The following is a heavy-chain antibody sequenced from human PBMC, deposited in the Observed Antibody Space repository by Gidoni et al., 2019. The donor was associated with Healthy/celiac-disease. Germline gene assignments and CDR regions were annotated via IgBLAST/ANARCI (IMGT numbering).Heavy chain of an antibody. V-gene: IGHV4-39*01. Sequence: QLQLQESGPGLVKPSETLSLTCTVSGGSISSSSYYCGWIRQPPGNGLEWIGLLDYRGSTYYNPSLKSRVTISVDTSKNQFSLKLSSVTAADTAVYYCASHAVVPAAIGGDWYFDLWGRGTLVTVSS. CDR3: ASHAVVPAAIGGDWYFDL. CDR1: GGSISSSSYY. CDR2: LDYRGST. J-gene: IGHJ2*01. D-gene: IGHD2-2*02.